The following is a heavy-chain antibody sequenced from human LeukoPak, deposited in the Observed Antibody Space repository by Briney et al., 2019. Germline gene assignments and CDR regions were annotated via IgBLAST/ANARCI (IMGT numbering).Heavy chain of an antibody. J-gene: IGHJ5*02. CDR2: IYYSGST. V-gene: IGHV4-30-4*01. Sequence: PSETLSLTCTVSGGSISSGDYYWSWIRQPPGKGLEWIGYIYYSGSTYYNPSLKSRVTISVDTSKNQFSLKLSSVTAADTAVYYCARVEDYGDYDGLRRWFDPWGQETLVTVSS. CDR3: ARVEDYGDYDGLRRWFDP. D-gene: IGHD4-17*01. CDR1: GGSISSGDYY.